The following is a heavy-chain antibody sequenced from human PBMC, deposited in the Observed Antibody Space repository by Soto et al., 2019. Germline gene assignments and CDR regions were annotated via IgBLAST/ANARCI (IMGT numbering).Heavy chain of an antibody. CDR2: MSGDGRT. V-gene: IGHV3-23*01. D-gene: IGHD3-22*01. Sequence: GGSLSLSCVGSGFTLSDSVMAWVRQAPGKGLEWLSVMSGDGRTRYALSVTGRFTISRDNSKNTLYLQMRSLRAEDAAAYYCVKWHTSNFDSLPFTGFDFWGQGTQVTVSS. CDR1: GFTLSDSV. CDR3: VKWHTSNFDSLPFTGFDF. J-gene: IGHJ4*02.